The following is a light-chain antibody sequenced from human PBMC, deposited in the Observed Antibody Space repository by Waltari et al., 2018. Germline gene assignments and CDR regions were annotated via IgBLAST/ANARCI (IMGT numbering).Light chain of an antibody. CDR1: QGISSY. CDR3: QQYYSYPS. J-gene: IGKJ2*01. V-gene: IGKV1-8*01. Sequence: AIRMTRAPSSLSASTGDRVTITCRASQGISSYLAWYQQKPGKAPKLLIYAASTLQSGVPSRFSGSGSGTDFTLTISCLQSEDFATYYCQQYYSYPSFGQGTKLEI. CDR2: AAS.